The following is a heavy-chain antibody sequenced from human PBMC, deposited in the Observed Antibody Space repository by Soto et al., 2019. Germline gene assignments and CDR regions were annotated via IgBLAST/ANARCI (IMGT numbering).Heavy chain of an antibody. CDR3: TKGAWLDY. CDR1: GFTFSTYD. J-gene: IGHJ4*02. V-gene: IGHV3-23*01. Sequence: GGSLRLSCAASGFTFSTYDMSWVRQAPGKGLEWVSVILGSGGSTYYADSVQGRFTISRDNSKNTLYLQMNSLRAGDTAVYFCTKGAWLDYWGQGTLVTAPQ. CDR2: ILGSGGST. D-gene: IGHD5-12*01.